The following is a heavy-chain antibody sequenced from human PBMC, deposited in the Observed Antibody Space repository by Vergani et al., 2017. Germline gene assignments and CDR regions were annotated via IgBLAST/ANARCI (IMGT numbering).Heavy chain of an antibody. CDR2: ISSSSSYI. J-gene: IGHJ3*02. Sequence: VQLVESGGGLVKPGGSLRLSCAASGFTFSSYSMNWVRQAPGKGLEWVSSISSSSSYIYYADSVKGRFTISRDNAKNSLYLQMNSLRAEDTAVYYCARALRKDIVAIPDAFDIWGQGTMVTVSS. CDR1: GFTFSSYS. CDR3: ARALRKDIVAIPDAFDI. D-gene: IGHD5-12*01. V-gene: IGHV3-21*01.